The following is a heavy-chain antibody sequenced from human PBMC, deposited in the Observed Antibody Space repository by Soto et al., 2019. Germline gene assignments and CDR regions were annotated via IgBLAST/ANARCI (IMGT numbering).Heavy chain of an antibody. CDR2: ISGSGGST. Sequence: GGSLRLSCAASGFTFSSYAMSWVRQAPGKGLEWVSAISGSGGSTYYADSVEGRFTISRDNSKNTLYLQMNSLRAEETAVYYCAKDRELDTDAFDIWGQGTMVTVSS. D-gene: IGHD1-1*01. CDR1: GFTFSSYA. V-gene: IGHV3-23*01. J-gene: IGHJ3*02. CDR3: AKDRELDTDAFDI.